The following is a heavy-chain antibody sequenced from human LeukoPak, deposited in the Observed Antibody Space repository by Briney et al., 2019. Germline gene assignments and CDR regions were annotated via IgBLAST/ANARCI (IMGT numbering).Heavy chain of an antibody. J-gene: IGHJ4*02. CDR2: IYYSGST. D-gene: IGHD3-22*01. Sequence: SETLSLTCTVSGGSISSSSYYWGWIRQPPGKGLEWIGSIYYSGSTYYNPSLKSRVTISVDTSKNQFSLKLSSVTAADTAVYYCARSGSSGYYLYFDYWGQGTLVTVSS. V-gene: IGHV4-39*07. CDR1: GGSISSSSYY. CDR3: ARSGSSGYYLYFDY.